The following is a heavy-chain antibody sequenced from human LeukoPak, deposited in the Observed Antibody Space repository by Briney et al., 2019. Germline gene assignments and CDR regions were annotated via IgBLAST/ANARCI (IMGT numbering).Heavy chain of an antibody. CDR3: ARDSSPEYCGGDCSSYYFDY. CDR2: IIPIFGTA. CDR1: GGTFSSYA. Sequence: SVKVSCKASGGTFSSYAISWVRQAPGQGLEWMGRIIPIFGTANYAQKFQRRVTITTDESTSTAYMELSSLRSEDTAVYYCARDSSPEYCGGDCSSYYFDYWGQGTLVTVSS. D-gene: IGHD2-21*02. J-gene: IGHJ4*02. V-gene: IGHV1-69*05.